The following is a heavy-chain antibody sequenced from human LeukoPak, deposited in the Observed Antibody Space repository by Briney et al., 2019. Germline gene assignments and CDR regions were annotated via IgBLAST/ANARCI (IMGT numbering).Heavy chain of an antibody. CDR3: ARVGIVVVPADHYFDY. J-gene: IGHJ4*02. V-gene: IGHV4-59*08. CDR1: GGSISSYY. Sequence: SETLSLTCTVSGGSISSYYWSWIRQPPGKGLEWIGYIYYSGSTYYNPSLKSRVTISVDTSKNQFSLKLSSVTAADTAVCYCARVGIVVVPADHYFDYWGQGTLVTVSS. CDR2: IYYSGST. D-gene: IGHD2-2*01.